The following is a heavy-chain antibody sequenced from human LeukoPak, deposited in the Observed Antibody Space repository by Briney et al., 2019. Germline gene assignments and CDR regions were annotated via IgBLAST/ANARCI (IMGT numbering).Heavy chain of an antibody. CDR2: IKQDGSEK. V-gene: IGHV3-7*03. J-gene: IGHJ6*02. D-gene: IGHD3-10*01. CDR1: GFTFSSYW. Sequence: PGGSLRLSCAASGFTFSSYWMSWVRQAPGKGLEWVANIKQDGSEKYYVDSVKGRFTISRDNAKNSLYLQMNSLRAEDTALYYCAKGGEYYYYGMDVWGQGTTVTVSS. CDR3: AKGGEYYYYGMDV.